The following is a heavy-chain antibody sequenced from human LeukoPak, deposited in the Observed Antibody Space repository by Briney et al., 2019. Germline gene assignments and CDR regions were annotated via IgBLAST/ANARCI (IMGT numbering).Heavy chain of an antibody. Sequence: ASVTVSCTASGYTFTGYYMHWVRQTPGQGLEWMGWINPNSGGTNYAQKFQGRVTMTRDTSISTAYMELSRLRSDDTAVYYCARVIAVAGTKYYGRDVWGQGTTVTVSS. CDR2: INPNSGGT. CDR1: GYTFTGYY. J-gene: IGHJ6*02. CDR3: ARVIAVAGTKYYGRDV. D-gene: IGHD6-19*01. V-gene: IGHV1-2*02.